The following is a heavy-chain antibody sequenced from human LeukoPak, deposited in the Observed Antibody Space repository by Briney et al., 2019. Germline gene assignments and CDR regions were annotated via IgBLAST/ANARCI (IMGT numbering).Heavy chain of an antibody. CDR1: GFTVSSNY. Sequence: GGSLRLSCAASGFTVSSNYMSWVRQAPGKGLEWVSVIYSGGSTYYADSVKGRFTISRDNSKNTLYLQMNSLRAEDRAVYYCARGGSGSWEYFDYWGQGTLVTVSS. CDR3: ARGGSGSWEYFDY. V-gene: IGHV3-53*01. D-gene: IGHD3-10*01. CDR2: IYSGGST. J-gene: IGHJ4*02.